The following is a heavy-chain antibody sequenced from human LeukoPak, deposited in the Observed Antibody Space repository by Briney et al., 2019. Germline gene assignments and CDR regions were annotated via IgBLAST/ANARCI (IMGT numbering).Heavy chain of an antibody. V-gene: IGHV2-70*11. Sequence: ESGPTLVNPTQTLTLTCTFSGSSLSTSGMCVSWIRQPPGKALEWLARIDWDDDKYYSTSLKTRFTISKDTSKNQVVLTMTNMDPVDTGTYYCARTPPVAVAASQIYYFDYWGQGTLVTVSS. CDR2: IDWDDDK. D-gene: IGHD6-19*01. J-gene: IGHJ4*02. CDR3: ARTPPVAVAASQIYYFDY. CDR1: GSSLSTSGMC.